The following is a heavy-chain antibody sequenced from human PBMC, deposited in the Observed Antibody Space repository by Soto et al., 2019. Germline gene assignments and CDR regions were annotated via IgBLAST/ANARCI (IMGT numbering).Heavy chain of an antibody. Sequence: ASVKVSCKASGFTFTSSAMQWVRQARGQRLEWIGWIVVGSGNTNYAQKFQERVTITRDMSTSTAYMELSSLRSEDTAVYYCAADLLEPGYSGYDNAFDIWGQGTMVTVSS. J-gene: IGHJ3*02. D-gene: IGHD5-12*01. V-gene: IGHV1-58*02. CDR3: AADLLEPGYSGYDNAFDI. CDR1: GFTFTSSA. CDR2: IVVGSGNT.